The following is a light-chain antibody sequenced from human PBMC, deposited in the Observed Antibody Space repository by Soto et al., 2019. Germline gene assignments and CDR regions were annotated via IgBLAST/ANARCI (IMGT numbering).Light chain of an antibody. CDR3: QQYNSYSWT. J-gene: IGKJ1*01. CDR2: DAS. Sequence: DIPMTQSPSSLSASVGDRVTITCRASQSISSWLAWYQQKPGKAPKLLIYDASSLESGVPSRFSGSGSGTEFTLTISSLQPDDFATYYCQQYNSYSWTFGQGNKVDIK. CDR1: QSISSW. V-gene: IGKV1-5*01.